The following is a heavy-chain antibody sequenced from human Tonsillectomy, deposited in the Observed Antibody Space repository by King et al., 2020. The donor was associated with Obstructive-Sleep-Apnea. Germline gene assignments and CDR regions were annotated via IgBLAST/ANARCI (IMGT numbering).Heavy chain of an antibody. J-gene: IGHJ6*02. V-gene: IGHV3-74*01. D-gene: IGHD6-19*01. CDR1: GFTFSSYW. CDR2: INSDGSST. Sequence: EVQLVESGGGLVQPGGSLRLSCAASGFTFSSYWMHWVRQAPGKGRVWVSRINSDGSSTSYADSVRGRCTISRDNAKNTLYLQMNSLRAEDTAVYYCARAGYSSGWYLRNYYYYGMDVWGQGTTVTVSS. CDR3: ARAGYSSGWYLRNYYYYGMDV.